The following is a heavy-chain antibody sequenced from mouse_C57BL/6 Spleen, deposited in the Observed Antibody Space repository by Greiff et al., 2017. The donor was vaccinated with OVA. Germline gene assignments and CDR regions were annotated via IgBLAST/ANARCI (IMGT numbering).Heavy chain of an antibody. D-gene: IGHD2-1*01. CDR3: ARDGNYDYALDY. Sequence: QVQLQQSGAELVRPGTSVKVSCKASGYAFTNYLIEWVKQRPGQGLEWIGVINPGSGGTNYNEKFKGKATLAADKSSSTAYMQLSSLTSEDSAVYCCARDGNYDYALDYWGQGTSVTVSS. CDR2: INPGSGGT. CDR1: GYAFTNYL. J-gene: IGHJ4*01. V-gene: IGHV1-54*01.